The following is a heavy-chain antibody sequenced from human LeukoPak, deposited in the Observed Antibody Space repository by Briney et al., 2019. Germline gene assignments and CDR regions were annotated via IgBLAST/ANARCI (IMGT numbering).Heavy chain of an antibody. CDR3: ARDCSGGTCYVDY. V-gene: IGHV1-18*01. CDR2: ISAYNGNT. CDR1: GYTFTSYD. Sequence: ASVKVSCETSGYTFTSYDISWVRQAPGQGLEWMGGISAYNGNTKYAQKLQGRVTMTTDTSTSTAYMELRSLRSDGTAVYYCARDCSGGTCYVDYWGQGTLVTVSS. J-gene: IGHJ4*02. D-gene: IGHD2-15*01.